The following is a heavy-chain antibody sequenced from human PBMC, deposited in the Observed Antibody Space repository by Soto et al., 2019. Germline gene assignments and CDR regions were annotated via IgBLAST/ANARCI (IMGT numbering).Heavy chain of an antibody. Sequence: ASVKVSCKASGYTFTSYAMHWVRQAPGQRLEWMGWINAGNGNTKYSQKFQGRVTITRDTSTSTAYMELRSLRSDDTAVYYCARDEGSGDRFDPWGQGTLVTVSS. J-gene: IGHJ5*02. CDR1: GYTFTSYA. CDR2: INAGNGNT. V-gene: IGHV1-3*01. CDR3: ARDEGSGDRFDP. D-gene: IGHD6-19*01.